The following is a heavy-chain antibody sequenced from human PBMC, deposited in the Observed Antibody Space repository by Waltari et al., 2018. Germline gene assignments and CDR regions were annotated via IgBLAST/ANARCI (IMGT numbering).Heavy chain of an antibody. D-gene: IGHD3-3*01. V-gene: IGHV1-8*01. CDR2: WTPKSGNT. J-gene: IGHJ5*02. CDR1: GYTFTRYA. CDR3: ARGDIMLRFFPDP. Sequence: QVQLVQSGAEVKKPGASVKVSCKASGYTFTRYALNWVRQATGQGLEWMGWWTPKSGNTGYPQKFKGRVTMTRNTSIRTAYMELSSLRTEDTAVYYCARGDIMLRFFPDPWRQGTLVTVSS.